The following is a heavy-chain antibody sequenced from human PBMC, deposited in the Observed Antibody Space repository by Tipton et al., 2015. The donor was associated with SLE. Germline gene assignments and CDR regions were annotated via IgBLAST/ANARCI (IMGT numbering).Heavy chain of an antibody. J-gene: IGHJ4*02. Sequence: TLSLTCTVSGGSISSYYWSWIRQPPGKGLEWIASFFYRGSTYYNPSLKSRVTISGDTSKNQFYLRVNSVTAADTAVYYCARSSPGQWGLPVGFDYWGRGTLVTVSS. CDR1: GGSISSYY. CDR3: ARSSPGQWGLPVGFDY. D-gene: IGHD1-26*01. V-gene: IGHV4-59*12. CDR2: FFYRGST.